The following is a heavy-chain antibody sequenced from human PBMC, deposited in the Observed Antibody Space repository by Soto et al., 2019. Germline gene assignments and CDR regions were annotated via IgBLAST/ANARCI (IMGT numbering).Heavy chain of an antibody. CDR3: ARESDDFWSGYYTRARIYYFDY. CDR1: GLTFSSYG. V-gene: IGHV3-33*01. J-gene: IGHJ4*02. D-gene: IGHD3-3*01. CDR2: IWYDGSNK. Sequence: GGSLRLSCAASGLTFSSYGMNWVRQAPGKGLEWVAVIWYDGSNKYYADSVKGRFTISRDNSKNTLYLQMNSLRAEDTAVYYCARESDDFWSGYYTRARIYYFDYWGQGTLVTVSS.